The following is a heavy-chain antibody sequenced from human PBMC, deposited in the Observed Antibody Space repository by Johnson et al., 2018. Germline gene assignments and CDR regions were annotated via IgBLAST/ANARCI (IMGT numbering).Heavy chain of an antibody. V-gene: IGHV3-49*03. J-gene: IGHJ6*02. CDR2: IRSKAYGGTT. CDR1: GFTFGDYT. D-gene: IGHD3-3*01. CDR3: TRDSHSQCLEGLSEAEGMDV. Sequence: VQLVESGGGVVQPGRSLRLSCAASGFTFGDYTMSWFRQAPGKGLEWVGFIRSKAYGGTTEYAASVKGRFTISRDDSKNIAYLQMNSLKTEDTAVYYCTRDSHSQCLEGLSEAEGMDVWGQGTTVTVSS.